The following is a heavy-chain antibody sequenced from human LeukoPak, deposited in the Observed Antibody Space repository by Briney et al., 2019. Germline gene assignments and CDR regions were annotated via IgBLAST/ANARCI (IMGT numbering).Heavy chain of an antibody. D-gene: IGHD2-2*02. CDR1: GFTFSSYE. CDR3: VTDATPLPSGWVYFDH. V-gene: IGHV3-48*03. CDR2: ISSSGSSI. J-gene: IGHJ4*02. Sequence: GGSLRLSCLASGFTFSSYEMNWVRQAPGKGLEWNSYISSSGSSIHYADSVEGRFTISRDNARNSLHLQMNSVRDDDTAIYHCVTDATPLPSGWVYFDHWGQGTLVTVSS.